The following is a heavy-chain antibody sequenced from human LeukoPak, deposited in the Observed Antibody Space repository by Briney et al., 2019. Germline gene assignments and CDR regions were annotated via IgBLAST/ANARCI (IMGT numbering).Heavy chain of an antibody. D-gene: IGHD3-10*01. CDR2: IYYSGST. V-gene: IGHV4-59*08. Sequence: SETLSLTCTVSGGSISNFYWSWIRQPPGKGLEWIGYIYYSGSTTYNPSPKSRVTISVDTSKNQFSLRLSSVTAADTAVYYCATYGSGSHTGTWGQGTLVTVSS. CDR1: GGSISNFY. J-gene: IGHJ5*02. CDR3: ATYGSGSHTGT.